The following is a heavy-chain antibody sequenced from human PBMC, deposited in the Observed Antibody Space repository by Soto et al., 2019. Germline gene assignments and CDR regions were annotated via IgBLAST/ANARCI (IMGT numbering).Heavy chain of an antibody. J-gene: IGHJ4*02. CDR1: GFTFSLYP. CDR2: ISGNSRTI. D-gene: IGHD3-22*01. CDR3: ARGSSGYSYYFDY. V-gene: IGHV3-48*02. Sequence: PGGSLRLSCAASGFTFSLYPINWFRQAPGKGLEWVSHISGNSRTIYYADSVKGRFTISRDNAKNSLHLQMNSLKDEDTAVYYCARGSSGYSYYFDYWGQGTLVTVSS.